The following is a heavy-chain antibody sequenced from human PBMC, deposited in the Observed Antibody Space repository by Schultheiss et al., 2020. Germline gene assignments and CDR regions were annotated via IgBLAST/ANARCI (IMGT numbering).Heavy chain of an antibody. Sequence: GSLRLSCAASGFTFSNYGMHWVRQAPGKGLEWVAVIWYDGSNKHYADSVKGRFTISRDNSKNTLYLQMNSLRAEDTAVYYCARGAARLWGQGTLVTVSS. CDR3: ARGAARL. CDR2: IWYDGSNK. V-gene: IGHV3-33*01. J-gene: IGHJ4*02. CDR1: GFTFSNYG. D-gene: IGHD6-6*01.